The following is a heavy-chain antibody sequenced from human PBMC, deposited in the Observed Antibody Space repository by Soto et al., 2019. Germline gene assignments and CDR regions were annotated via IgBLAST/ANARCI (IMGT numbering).Heavy chain of an antibody. V-gene: IGHV1-69*02. D-gene: IGHD2-2*01. CDR1: GGTFSSYT. CDR3: ARAGRYCSSTSCYLYWFDP. J-gene: IGHJ5*02. Sequence: SVKVSCKASGGTFSSYTISWVRQAPGQGLEWMGRIIPILGIANYAQKFQGRVTITADESTSTAYMELSSLRSEDTAVYYCARAGRYCSSTSCYLYWFDPWGQGTLVTVSS. CDR2: IIPILGIA.